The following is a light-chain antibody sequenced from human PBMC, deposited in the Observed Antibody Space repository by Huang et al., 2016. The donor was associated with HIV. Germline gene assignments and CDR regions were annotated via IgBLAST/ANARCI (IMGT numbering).Light chain of an antibody. J-gene: IGKJ4*01. V-gene: IGKV1-33*01. Sequence: DIQMTQSPSSLSASVGDRVTITCQASQDISNSLNWYQQKPGKAPKLLIYDASNLETGVPSRFSGSGSGTDFTVTISSLQPEDIATYYCQQYDNLPLTFGGGTKVEIK. CDR2: DAS. CDR1: QDISNS. CDR3: QQYDNLPLT.